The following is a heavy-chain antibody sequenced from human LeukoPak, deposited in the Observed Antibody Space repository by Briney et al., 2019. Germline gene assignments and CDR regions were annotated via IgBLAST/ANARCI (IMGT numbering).Heavy chain of an antibody. CDR1: GGSISSGGYY. V-gene: IGHV4-31*03. D-gene: IGHD2-15*01. CDR3: ARVVLGYCSGGSCYGVDP. Sequence: SETLSLTCTVSGGSISSGGYYWSWIRQHPGKGLEWIGYIYYSGSTYYNPSLKSRVTISVDTSKNQFSLKLSSVTAADTAVYYCARVVLGYCSGGSCYGVDPWGQGTLVTVSS. CDR2: IYYSGST. J-gene: IGHJ5*02.